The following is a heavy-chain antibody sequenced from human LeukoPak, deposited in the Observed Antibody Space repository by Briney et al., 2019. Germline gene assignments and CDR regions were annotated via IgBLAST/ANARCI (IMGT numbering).Heavy chain of an antibody. CDR2: ISTYNGDT. J-gene: IGHJ4*02. CDR3: ARDPGEYGFSYFDY. Sequence: GASVQVSCKTSGYTFTSYGFSWVRQAAGQGLEWMEWISTYNGDTNYEQKFQGRVNMTTGTSTSTVYMELRSLRSDDTAVYYCARDPGEYGFSYFDYWGQGTLVTVSS. D-gene: IGHD2/OR15-2a*01. V-gene: IGHV1-18*01. CDR1: GYTFTSYG.